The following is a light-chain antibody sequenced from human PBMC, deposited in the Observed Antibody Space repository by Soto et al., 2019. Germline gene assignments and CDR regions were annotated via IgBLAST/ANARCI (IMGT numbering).Light chain of an antibody. CDR2: GAS. Sequence: EIVFTQSPGTLSLSPGERATLSCRASQSVSSSYSAWYQQKPGQAPRLLIYGASSRATGIPDRFSGSGSGTDFTLTISRLEPEDFAVYYCQQYGSSPRYTFGQGTKVDIK. CDR3: QQYGSSPRYT. J-gene: IGKJ2*01. V-gene: IGKV3-20*01. CDR1: QSVSSSY.